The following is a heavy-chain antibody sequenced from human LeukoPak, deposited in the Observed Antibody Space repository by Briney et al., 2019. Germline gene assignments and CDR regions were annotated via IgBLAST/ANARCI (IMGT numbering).Heavy chain of an antibody. J-gene: IGHJ4*02. CDR1: GYTFTGYY. CDR2: INPNSGGT. V-gene: IGHV1-2*02. Sequence: ASVTVSCTASGYTFTGYYMHWVRQAPGQGLEWMGWINPNSGGTNYAQKFQGRVTMTRDTSISTAYMELSRLRSDDTAVYYCARVSTRIQQYNYWGQGTLVTVSS. CDR3: ARVSTRIQQYNY. D-gene: IGHD5-18*01.